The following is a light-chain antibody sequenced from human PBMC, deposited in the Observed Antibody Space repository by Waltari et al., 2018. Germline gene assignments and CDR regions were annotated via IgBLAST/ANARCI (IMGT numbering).Light chain of an antibody. CDR3: MQALQTPPT. V-gene: IGKV2-28*01. Sequence: DIVMPQSPLSLPVTPGEPASISCRSSQSLLHSNGYNSLDWYLQKPGQSPQLLIYLGSNRDSGVPDRFSGSGSGTEFTLKISRVEAEDVGVYYCMQALQTPPTFGGGTKVEIK. CDR1: QSLLHSNGYNS. J-gene: IGKJ4*01. CDR2: LGS.